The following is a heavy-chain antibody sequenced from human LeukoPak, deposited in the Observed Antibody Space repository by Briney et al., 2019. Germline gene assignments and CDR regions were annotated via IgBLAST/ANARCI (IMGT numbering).Heavy chain of an antibody. CDR1: GFTFSSYS. V-gene: IGHV3-21*01. CDR2: ISSSSSYI. CDR3: AREEWELRAAAFDH. Sequence: GGSLRLSCAASGFTFSSYSMNWVRQAPGKGLEWVSSISSSSSYIYYADSVKGRFTISRDNAKNSLYLQMNSLRAEDTAVYYCAREEWELRAAAFDHWGQGTLVTVSS. J-gene: IGHJ4*02. D-gene: IGHD1-26*01.